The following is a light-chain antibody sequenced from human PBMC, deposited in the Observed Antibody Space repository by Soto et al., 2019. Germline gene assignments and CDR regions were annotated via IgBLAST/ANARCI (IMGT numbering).Light chain of an antibody. CDR3: QQYDRYPLT. Sequence: DIQMTQSPSTLSASVGDRVTITCRASQSISSWLAWYQQKPGKAPKVLMYGACIFESGVPSRFSGSGSGTEFTLTISSLQPDDFATYYFQQYDRYPLTVGGGTKVEIK. CDR2: GAC. V-gene: IGKV1-5*01. J-gene: IGKJ4*01. CDR1: QSISSW.